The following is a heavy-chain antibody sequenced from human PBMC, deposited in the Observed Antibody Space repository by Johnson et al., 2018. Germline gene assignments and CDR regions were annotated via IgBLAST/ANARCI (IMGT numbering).Heavy chain of an antibody. CDR2: VTNDEKNK. Sequence: QVQLVQSGGGVVQPGRPRRLSCAASGFTFSAYAMHWIRQAPGKGLEWVAVVTNDEKNKYYEDSVEGRFTISRDHSKSTLYLQMNSLPPEDTAVYHCAGGGDYGDYGGPGYMDLWGKGTTVTVSS. J-gene: IGHJ6*04. D-gene: IGHD4-17*01. CDR3: AGGGDYGDYGGPGYMDL. CDR1: GFTFSAYA. V-gene: IGHV3-30*04.